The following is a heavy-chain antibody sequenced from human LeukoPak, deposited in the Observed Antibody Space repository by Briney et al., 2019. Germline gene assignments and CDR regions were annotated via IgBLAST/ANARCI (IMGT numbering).Heavy chain of an antibody. CDR3: ATQGGYSYGFTYYFDY. Sequence: GGSLRLSCAASGFTFDDYAMHWVRQAPGKGLEWVSLISGDGGSTYYADSVKGRLTISRDNSKNSLYLQMNSLRTEDTALYYCATQGGYSYGFTYYFDYWGQGTLVTVSS. V-gene: IGHV3-43*02. J-gene: IGHJ4*02. CDR1: GFTFDDYA. D-gene: IGHD5-18*01. CDR2: ISGDGGST.